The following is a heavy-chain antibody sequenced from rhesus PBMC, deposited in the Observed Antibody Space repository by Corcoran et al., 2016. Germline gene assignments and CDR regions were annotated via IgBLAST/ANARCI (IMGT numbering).Heavy chain of an antibody. V-gene: IGHV3S42*01. Sequence: EVQLVESGGGLAKPGGSLRLSCAASGFTFSSYWMNWVRQTPGTGLEGNSAINRCGGRAYDADSVKGRFTISRENSKNTLSLQMNSLRAEDTAVYYCAKDLGRYGLDSWGQGVVVTVSS. J-gene: IGHJ6*01. CDR1: GFTFSSYW. D-gene: IGHD3-3*01. CDR2: INRCGGRA. CDR3: AKDLGRYGLDS.